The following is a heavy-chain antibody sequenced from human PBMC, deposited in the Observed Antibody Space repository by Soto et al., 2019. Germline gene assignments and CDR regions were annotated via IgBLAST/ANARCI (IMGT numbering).Heavy chain of an antibody. CDR3: GNYIMAATSIRGSRGMDV. CDR1: GFTFSSYA. D-gene: IGHD1-26*01. CDR2: ISGSAGST. J-gene: IGHJ6*02. Sequence: PGGSLRLSCAASGFTFSSYAMIWVRQAPGKGLEWVSTISGSAGSTYYADSVKGRFTISRDNSRNTLYLQMSSLRAEDTAVYYCGNYIMAATSIRGSRGMDVWGPGTTVTVSS. V-gene: IGHV3-23*01.